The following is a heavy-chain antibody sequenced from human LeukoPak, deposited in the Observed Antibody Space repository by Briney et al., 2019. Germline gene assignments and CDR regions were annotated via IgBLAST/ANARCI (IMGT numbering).Heavy chain of an antibody. CDR2: IRGSGAST. V-gene: IGHV3-23*01. Sequence: GASLRLSCAASGFTFSSYTLSWVRQAPGKGLGWISAIRGSGASTYYAASVKGRFTISRDNSRNTLYLQMNSLRAEDTAVYYCAKDTCGADCYSHYDHWGQGTLVTVSS. J-gene: IGHJ4*02. D-gene: IGHD2-21*02. CDR3: AKDTCGADCYSHYDH. CDR1: GFTFSSYT.